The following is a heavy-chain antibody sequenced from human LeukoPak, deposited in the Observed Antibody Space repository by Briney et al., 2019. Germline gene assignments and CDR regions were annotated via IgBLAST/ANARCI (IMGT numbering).Heavy chain of an antibody. CDR1: GYTFSGNF. D-gene: IGHD3-22*01. CDR2: INPYNGDT. CDR3: ARSYYDSSGYYFFDY. Sequence: GASVKVSCKASGYTFSGNFIHWVRQAPGQGLEWMGWINPYNGDTNYAQKFRGRVTMTRDTSISTAYMELSSLRSEDTAVYYCARSYYDSSGYYFFDYWGQGTLVTVSS. V-gene: IGHV1-2*02. J-gene: IGHJ4*02.